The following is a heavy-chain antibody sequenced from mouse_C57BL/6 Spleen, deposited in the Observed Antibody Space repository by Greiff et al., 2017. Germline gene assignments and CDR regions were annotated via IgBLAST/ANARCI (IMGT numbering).Heavy chain of an antibody. Sequence: EVQVVESGGGLVQPGGSLSLSCAASGFTFTDYYMSWVRQPPGKALEWLGFIRNKANGYTTEYSASVKGRFTISRDNSQRILYLQMNALRAEDSATYYCARSYYGNRYAMDYWGQGTSVTVSS. CDR1: GFTFTDYY. V-gene: IGHV7-3*01. CDR2: IRNKANGYTT. D-gene: IGHD2-10*01. J-gene: IGHJ4*01. CDR3: ARSYYGNRYAMDY.